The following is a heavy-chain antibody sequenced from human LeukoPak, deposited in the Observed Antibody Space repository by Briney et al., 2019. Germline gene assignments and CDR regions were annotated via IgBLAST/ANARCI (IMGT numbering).Heavy chain of an antibody. CDR3: AIVNHLSVVGGTPLLDY. Sequence: PGGSLRLSCEGSGFIFSNDWIHWVRQASGKGLVWLSRISGDGSDTTYADSVKGRFTISRDNAKNTVHLQMNSLRAEDTGIYFCAIVNHLSVVGGTPLLDYWGRGTLVTVSS. CDR1: GFIFSNDW. D-gene: IGHD2-15*01. CDR2: ISGDGSDT. J-gene: IGHJ4*02. V-gene: IGHV3-74*03.